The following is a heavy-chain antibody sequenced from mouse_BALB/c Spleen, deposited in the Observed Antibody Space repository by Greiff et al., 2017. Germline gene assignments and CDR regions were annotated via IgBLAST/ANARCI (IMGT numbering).Heavy chain of an antibody. D-gene: IGHD2-1*01. CDR3: ASGNYGLMDY. CDR1: GFNIKDTY. V-gene: IGHV14-3*02. CDR2: IDPANGNT. J-gene: IGHJ4*01. Sequence: VQLQQSGAELVKPGASVKLSCTASGFNIKDTYMHWVKQRPEQGLEWIGRIDPANGNTKYDPKFQGKATITADTSSNTAYLQLSSLTSEDTAVYYCASGNYGLMDYRGQGTSVTVSS.